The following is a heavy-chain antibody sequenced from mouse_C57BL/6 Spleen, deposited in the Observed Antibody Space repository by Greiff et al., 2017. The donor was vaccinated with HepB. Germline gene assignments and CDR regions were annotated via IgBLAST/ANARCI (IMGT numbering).Heavy chain of an antibody. V-gene: IGHV5-6*01. D-gene: IGHD2-2*01. J-gene: IGHJ2*01. CDR1: GFTFSSYG. CDR3: ASLLWLPYDFDY. CDR2: ISSGGSYT. Sequence: EVKLMESGGDLVKPGGSLKLSCAASGFTFSSYGMSWVRQTPDKRLEWVATISSGGSYTYYPASVKGRFTISRDNAKNTLYLQMSSLKSEDTAMYYCASLLWLPYDFDYWGQGTTRTVSS.